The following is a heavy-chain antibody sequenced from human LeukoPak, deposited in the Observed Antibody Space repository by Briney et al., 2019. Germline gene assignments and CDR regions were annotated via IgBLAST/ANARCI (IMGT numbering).Heavy chain of an antibody. Sequence: GGSLRLSCAASGFTFNNYGMHWVRQAPGKGLEWVAFIRYNGNNKYYADSVKGRFTISRDNSKNTLYLQMNSLKGDDTAVYYCAKDSAFYYIDVWGKGTTVIISS. CDR2: IRYNGNNK. CDR1: GFTFNNYG. D-gene: IGHD3-10*01. J-gene: IGHJ6*03. V-gene: IGHV3-30*02. CDR3: AKDSAFYYIDV.